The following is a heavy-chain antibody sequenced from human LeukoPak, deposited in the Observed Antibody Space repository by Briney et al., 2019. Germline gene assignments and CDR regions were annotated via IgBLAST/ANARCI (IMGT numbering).Heavy chain of an antibody. V-gene: IGHV3-20*04. CDR2: INWNGGST. J-gene: IGHJ4*02. CDR1: GFSFDDYD. D-gene: IGHD3-10*01. CDR3: AREAGGYFDY. Sequence: PGGSLRLSCAASGFSFDDYDMSCVRQAPGKGLEWVSGINWNGGSTGYADSVKGRFTISRDNAKNSLYLQMSSLRAEDTALYYCAREAGGYFDYWGQGTLVTVSS.